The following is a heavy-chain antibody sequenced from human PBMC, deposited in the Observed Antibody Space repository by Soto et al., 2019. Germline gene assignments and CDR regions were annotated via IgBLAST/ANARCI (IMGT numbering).Heavy chain of an antibody. V-gene: IGHV3-30*18. D-gene: IGHD2-8*01. J-gene: IGHJ4*02. CDR1: GFTFSNSG. CDR3: AKDQGARPNGLLPAD. CDR2: ASYDGSRP. Sequence: QVQLVESGGGVVQPGTSLRLSCAGTGFTFSNSGMYWVRQAPGKGLEWVAVASYDGSRPYYTDSVKGRFTISRDNSKNTLYLQMNSLRVEDTAVYYCAKDQGARPNGLLPADWGEGTLVIVSS.